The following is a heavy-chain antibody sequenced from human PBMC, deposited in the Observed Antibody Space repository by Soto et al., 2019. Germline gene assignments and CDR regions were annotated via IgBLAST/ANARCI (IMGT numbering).Heavy chain of an antibody. J-gene: IGHJ4*02. CDR2: ISSSSSTI. Sequence: EVQLVESGGGLVQPGGSLRLSFAASGFTFSSYSMNWVRKAPGTGLEWVSYISSSSSTIYYADSVTGRFTISRDNAKNTLYLQMNSLRDEDTAVYYCASAPRGWQWLGRVGAHYYFDYWGQGTLVTVSS. CDR3: ASAPRGWQWLGRVGAHYYFDY. CDR1: GFTFSSYS. D-gene: IGHD6-19*01. V-gene: IGHV3-48*02.